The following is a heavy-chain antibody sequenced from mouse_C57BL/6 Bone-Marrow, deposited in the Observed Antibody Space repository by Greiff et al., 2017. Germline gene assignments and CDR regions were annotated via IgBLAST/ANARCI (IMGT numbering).Heavy chain of an antibody. D-gene: IGHD1-1*01. Sequence: VQLVESGAELARPGASVKMSCKASGYTFTSYTMHWVKQRPGQGLEWIGYINPSSGYTKYNQKFKDKATLTADKSSSTAYMQLSSLTSEDSAVYYCARFGSSYWYFDVWGTGTTVTVSS. CDR3: ARFGSSYWYFDV. J-gene: IGHJ1*03. V-gene: IGHV1-4*01. CDR1: GYTFTSYT. CDR2: INPSSGYT.